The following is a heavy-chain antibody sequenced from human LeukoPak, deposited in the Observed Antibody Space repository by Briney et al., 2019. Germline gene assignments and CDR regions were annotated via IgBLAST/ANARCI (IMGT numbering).Heavy chain of an antibody. J-gene: IGHJ4*02. D-gene: IGHD2/OR15-2a*01. V-gene: IGHV3-43*02. CDR2: VSGDGDTT. CDR3: AKGNNSLSFNFDY. Sequence: GGSLRLSCAASGFHFRDFSMHWVRHVPGKGLEWLSLVSGDGDTTHYADSVKGWFTISRDNNKNSLFLQMNSLRVEDTAFYYCAKGNNSLSFNFDYWGQGALVTVSS. CDR1: GFHFRDFS.